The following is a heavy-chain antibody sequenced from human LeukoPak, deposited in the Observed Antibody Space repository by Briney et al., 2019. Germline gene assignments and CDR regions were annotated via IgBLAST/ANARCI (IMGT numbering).Heavy chain of an antibody. V-gene: IGHV1-69*02. J-gene: IGHJ2*01. D-gene: IGHD1-26*01. Sequence: SVKVSCKASGGTFSSYTISWVRQAPGQGLEWMGRIIPILGIANYAQKFQGRVTITADKSTSTAYMELSSLRSEDTAVYYCASGAGARYSLDLWGRGTLVTVSS. CDR3: ASGAGARYSLDL. CDR1: GGTFSSYT. CDR2: IIPILGIA.